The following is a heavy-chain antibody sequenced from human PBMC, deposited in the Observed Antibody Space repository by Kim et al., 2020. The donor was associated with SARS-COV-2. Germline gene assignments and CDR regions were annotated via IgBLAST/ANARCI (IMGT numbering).Heavy chain of an antibody. D-gene: IGHD3-16*01. J-gene: IGHJ6*02. Sequence: SETLSLTCTVSGGSISGYYCTWVRQPPGKGLEWIGYYHAAGTYYNPSLSSRVSVSIDTAKNQFSLMLSSVTPADTAVYFCFRGSDWYRETDWGQGTLVTVSSGWTFCPCDYYYYYDMDVWGQGTTVTVSS. CDR3: FRGSDWYRETDWGQGTLVTVSSGWTFCPCDYYYYYDMDV. CDR1: GGSISGYY. V-gene: IGHV4-59*03. CDR2: YHAAGT.